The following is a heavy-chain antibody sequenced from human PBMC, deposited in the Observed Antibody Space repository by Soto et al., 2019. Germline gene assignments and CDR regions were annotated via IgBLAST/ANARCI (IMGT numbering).Heavy chain of an antibody. CDR1: GFTFSSYA. CDR3: AKRSRGYSGYDWGALDY. D-gene: IGHD5-12*01. V-gene: IGHV3-23*01. CDR2: ISGSGGST. Sequence: GGSLRLSCAASGFTFSSYAMSWVRQAPGKGLEWVSAISGSGGSTYYADSVKGRFTISRDNSKNTLYLQMNSLRAEDTAVYYCAKRSRGYSGYDWGALDYWGQGTLVTVSS. J-gene: IGHJ4*02.